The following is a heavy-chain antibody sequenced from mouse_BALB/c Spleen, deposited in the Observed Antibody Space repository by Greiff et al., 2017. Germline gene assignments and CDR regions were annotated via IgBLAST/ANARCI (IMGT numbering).Heavy chain of an antibody. D-gene: IGHD1-1*02. CDR2: INPYNDGT. Sequence: VQLQQSGPELVKPGASVKMSCKASGYTFTSYVMHWVKQKPGQGLEWIGYINPYNDGTKYNEKFKGKATLTSDKSSSTAYMELSSLTSEDSAVYYCARFYGSNAMDYWGQGTSVTVSS. CDR1: GYTFTSYV. J-gene: IGHJ4*01. V-gene: IGHV1-14*01. CDR3: ARFYGSNAMDY.